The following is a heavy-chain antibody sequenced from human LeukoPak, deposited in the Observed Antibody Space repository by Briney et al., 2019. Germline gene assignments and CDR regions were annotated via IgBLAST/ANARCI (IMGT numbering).Heavy chain of an antibody. J-gene: IGHJ4*02. D-gene: IGHD3-10*01. CDR3: AKSWGTLLWFGELLPFDY. Sequence: GGSLRLSCAAPGFTFSSYAMSWVRQAPGKGLEWVSAISGSGGSTYYADSVKGRFTISRDNSKNTLYLQMNSLRAEDTAVYYCAKSWGTLLWFGELLPFDYWGQRTLDTVSS. V-gene: IGHV3-23*01. CDR2: ISGSGGST. CDR1: GFTFSSYA.